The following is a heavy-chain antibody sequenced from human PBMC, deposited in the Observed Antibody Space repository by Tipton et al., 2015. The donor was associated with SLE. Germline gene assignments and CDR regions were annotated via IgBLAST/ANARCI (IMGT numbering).Heavy chain of an antibody. Sequence: TLSLTCTVSGGSMSSHYWSWIRQPPGKGLEWIGYVYYSGIAHYNPFLEGRVTISADRSKNQISLRLTSVTAADTAAYYCARARDGYNPPLGYWGPGTLVTVSS. J-gene: IGHJ4*02. CDR1: GGSMSSHY. V-gene: IGHV4-59*11. CDR3: ARARDGYNPPLGY. CDR2: VYYSGIA. D-gene: IGHD5-24*01.